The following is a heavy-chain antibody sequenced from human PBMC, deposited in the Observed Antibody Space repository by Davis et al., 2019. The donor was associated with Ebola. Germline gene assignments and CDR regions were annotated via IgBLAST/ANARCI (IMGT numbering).Heavy chain of an antibody. CDR3: ARSTPVGGYY. D-gene: IGHD3-16*01. J-gene: IGHJ4*02. CDR1: GGSFSGYY. V-gene: IGHV4-34*01. CDR2: INHSGST. Sequence: MPSETLSLTCAVYGGSFSGYYWSWIRQPPGKGLEWIGEINHSGSTNYNPSLKSRVTISVDTSKNQFSLKLSSVTAADTAVYYCARSTPVGGYYWGQGTLVTVSS.